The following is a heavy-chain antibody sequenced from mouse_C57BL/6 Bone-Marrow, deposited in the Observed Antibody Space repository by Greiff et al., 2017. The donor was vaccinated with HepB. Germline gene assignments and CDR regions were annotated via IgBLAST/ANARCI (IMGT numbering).Heavy chain of an antibody. D-gene: IGHD3-2*02. CDR2: INPNSGST. CDR3: ARQLRLHYYAMDY. CDR1: GYTFTSYW. J-gene: IGHJ4*01. Sequence: QVQLQQPGAELVKPGASVKLSCKASGYTFTSYWMHWVKQRPGQGLEWIGMINPNSGSTNYNEKFKSKATLTVDKSSSTAYMQLSSLTSEDSAVYYCARQLRLHYYAMDYWGQGTSVTVSS. V-gene: IGHV1-64*01.